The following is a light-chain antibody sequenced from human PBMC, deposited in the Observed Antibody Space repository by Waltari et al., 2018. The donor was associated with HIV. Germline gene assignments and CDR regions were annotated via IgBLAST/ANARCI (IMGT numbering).Light chain of an antibody. V-gene: IGLV3-25*03. Sequence: SYELTQPPSVSVSPGQTARITCSGDALPKQYAYWYQQRPGQAPVLVIYKDTERPSGIPDRFSGSSSGTTATLTIIGVQAQDEADYHCQSADSNASLWVFGGGTRVSVL. CDR3: QSADSNASLWV. J-gene: IGLJ3*02. CDR1: ALPKQY. CDR2: KDT.